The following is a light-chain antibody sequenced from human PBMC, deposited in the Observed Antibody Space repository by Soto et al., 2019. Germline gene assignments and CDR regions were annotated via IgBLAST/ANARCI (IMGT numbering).Light chain of an antibody. CDR2: SNN. J-gene: IGLJ2*01. V-gene: IGLV1-44*01. CDR3: ATWDDSLNGVL. Sequence: QSVLTQPPSASGTPGQRVTISCSGSSSNIGRNVVNWYQQLPGTAPKLLIYSNNQRPSGVPDRFSGSKSGPSASLAISGLQSDDEADYYCATWDDSLNGVLFGGGTKLTVL. CDR1: SSNIGRNV.